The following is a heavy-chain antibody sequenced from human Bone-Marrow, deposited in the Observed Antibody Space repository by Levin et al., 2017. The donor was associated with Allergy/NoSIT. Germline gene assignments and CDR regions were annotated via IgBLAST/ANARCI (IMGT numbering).Heavy chain of an antibody. D-gene: IGHD3-10*01. CDR2: MSSTGKTI. V-gene: IGHV3-11*01. J-gene: IGHJ6*02. Sequence: GGSLRLSCAASGFTFTDYFMTWIRQAPGKGLEWISYMSSTGKTIYYGDSVKGRFTISRDNAKKLLYLQMNSLRGDDTAVYYCARDRTYAAGRYAFDVWGQGTTVIVSS. CDR3: ARDRTYAAGRYAFDV. CDR1: GFTFTDYF.